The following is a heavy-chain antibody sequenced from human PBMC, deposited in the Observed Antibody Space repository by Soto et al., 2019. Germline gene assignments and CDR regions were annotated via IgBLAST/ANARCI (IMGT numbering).Heavy chain of an antibody. J-gene: IGHJ4*02. D-gene: IGHD3-22*01. CDR2: INPSGGST. V-gene: IGHV1-46*03. CDR3: ARGDYYYDSSGYYPFDY. Sequence: GESLKISCKGSGYTFTSYYMHWVRQAPGQGLEWMGIINPSGGSTSYAQKFQGRVTMTRDTSTSTVYMELSSLRSEDTAVYYCARGDYYYDSSGYYPFDYWGQGTLVTVAS. CDR1: GYTFTSYY.